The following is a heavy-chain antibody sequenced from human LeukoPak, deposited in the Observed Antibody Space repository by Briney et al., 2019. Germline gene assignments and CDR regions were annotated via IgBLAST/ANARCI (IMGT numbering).Heavy chain of an antibody. V-gene: IGHV1-2*02. CDR1: GGTFSSYA. CDR2: INPNSGGT. CDR3: ASSYCSGGSCYSDYFDY. D-gene: IGHD2-15*01. Sequence: GASVKVSCKASGGTFSSYAISWVRQAPGQGLEWMGWINPNSGGTNYAQKFQGRVTMTRDTSISTAYMELSRLRSDDTAVYYCASSYCSGGSCYSDYFDYWGQGTLVTVSS. J-gene: IGHJ4*02.